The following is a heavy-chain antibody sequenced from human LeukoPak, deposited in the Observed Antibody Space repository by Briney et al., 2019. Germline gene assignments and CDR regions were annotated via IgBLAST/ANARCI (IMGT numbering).Heavy chain of an antibody. D-gene: IGHD6-13*01. CDR1: GYTFTGYY. CDR3: AREGSSIAAAGTGWFDP. Sequence: ASVKVSCEASGYTFTGYYMHWVRQAPGQGLEWMGWINPNSGGTNYAQKFQGRVTMTRDTSISTAYMELSRLRSDDTAVYYCAREGSSIAAAGTGWFDPWGQGTLVTVSS. J-gene: IGHJ5*02. CDR2: INPNSGGT. V-gene: IGHV1-2*02.